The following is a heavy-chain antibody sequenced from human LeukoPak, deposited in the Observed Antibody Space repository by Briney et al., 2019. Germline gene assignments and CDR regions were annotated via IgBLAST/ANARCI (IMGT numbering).Heavy chain of an antibody. CDR2: IYYSGST. Sequence: PSETLSLTCTVSGGSISSYYWSWIRQPPGKGLEWIGYIYYSGSTNYNPSLKSRVTISVDTSKNQFSLKLSSVTAADTAVYYCARNLEHDYSNYFDPWGQGTLVTVSS. J-gene: IGHJ5*02. V-gene: IGHV4-59*08. CDR1: GGSISSYY. CDR3: ARNLEHDYSNYFDP. D-gene: IGHD4-11*01.